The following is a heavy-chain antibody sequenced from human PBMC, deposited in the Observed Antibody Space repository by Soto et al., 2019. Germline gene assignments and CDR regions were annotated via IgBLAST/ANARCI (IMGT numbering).Heavy chain of an antibody. CDR3: VRESAVTKYPLGF. CDR1: GDSISSGGHY. Sequence: QVQLQESGPGLVKPSQTLSLTCNVSGDSISSGGHYWSWIRQPPGEGLEWIGYIDYRGSTNYNASIKSRLTISVDTSKNEFSLKLTSVTAADTDVYYCVRESAVTKYPLGFWGQGTLVTVSS. V-gene: IGHV4-30-4*01. CDR2: IDYRGST. J-gene: IGHJ1*01. D-gene: IGHD4-4*01.